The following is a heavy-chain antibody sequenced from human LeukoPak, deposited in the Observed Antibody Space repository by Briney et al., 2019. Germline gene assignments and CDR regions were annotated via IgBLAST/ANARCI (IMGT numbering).Heavy chain of an antibody. Sequence: SETLSLTCTVSGASISGTAYYWGWVRQPPRTGLEWIGSIHYSGSTYYNPSLQSRVTISIDTSKNQFSLRLSSVTAADTAVYYCAKSLYGSGSYYNWFDPWGQGTLVTVSS. CDR2: IHYSGST. CDR1: GASISGTAYY. V-gene: IGHV4-39*07. CDR3: AKSLYGSGSYYNWFDP. D-gene: IGHD3-10*01. J-gene: IGHJ5*02.